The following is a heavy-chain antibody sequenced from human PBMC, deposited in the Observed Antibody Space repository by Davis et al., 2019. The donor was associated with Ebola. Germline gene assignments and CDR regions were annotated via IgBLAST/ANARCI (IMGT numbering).Heavy chain of an antibody. Sequence: ASVKVSCKASGYSFTDDGISWVRQAPGQGLEWMGWISAYNGNTNYAQKLQGRVTMTTDTSTSTAYMELRSLRSEDTAVYYCARDQTYYSNYVNFDYWGQGTLVTVSS. CDR2: ISAYNGNT. V-gene: IGHV1-18*01. CDR1: GYSFTDDG. CDR3: ARDQTYYSNYVNFDY. J-gene: IGHJ4*02. D-gene: IGHD4-11*01.